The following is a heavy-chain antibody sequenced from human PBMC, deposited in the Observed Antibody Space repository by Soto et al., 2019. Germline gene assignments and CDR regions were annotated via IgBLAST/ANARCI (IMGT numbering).Heavy chain of an antibody. CDR3: ARWGTIFGVVQPPQDAFDI. CDR1: GGTFSSYA. V-gene: IGHV1-69*06. Sequence: QVQLVQSGAEVKKPGSSVKVSCKASGGTFSSYAISWVRQAPGQGLEWMGGIIPIFGTANYAQKLQGRVTITADKSTSTAYIELNILRSEDTAVYYCARWGTIFGVVQPPQDAFDIWGQGTMITVSS. D-gene: IGHD3-3*01. J-gene: IGHJ3*02. CDR2: IIPIFGTA.